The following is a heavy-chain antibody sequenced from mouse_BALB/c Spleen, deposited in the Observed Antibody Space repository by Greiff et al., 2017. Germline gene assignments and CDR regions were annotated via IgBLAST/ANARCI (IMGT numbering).Heavy chain of an antibody. Sequence: DVKLVESGGGLVKPGGSLKLSCAASGFTFSSYTMSWVRQTPEKRLEWVATISSGGSYTYYPDSVKGRFTISRDNAKNTLYLQMSSLKSEDTAMYYCTRDENYYGSSQFFPYWYFDVWGAGTTVTVSS. CDR3: TRDENYYGSSQFFPYWYFDV. D-gene: IGHD1-1*01. CDR1: GFTFSSYT. CDR2: ISSGGSYT. J-gene: IGHJ1*01. V-gene: IGHV5-6-4*01.